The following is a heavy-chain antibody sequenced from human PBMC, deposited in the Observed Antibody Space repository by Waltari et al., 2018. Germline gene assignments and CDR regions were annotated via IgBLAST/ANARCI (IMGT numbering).Heavy chain of an antibody. CDR1: GGSISSYY. D-gene: IGHD1-26*01. J-gene: IGHJ2*01. CDR3: ARDVGATQLKTWYFDL. V-gene: IGHV4-59*01. CDR2: IYYSGST. Sequence: QVQLQESGPGLVKPSETLSLTCTVSGGSISSYYWSWIRQPPGKGLEWIGYIYYSGSTNYNPSRKSRVTISVDTSKNQFSLKLSSVTAADTAVYYCARDVGATQLKTWYFDLWGRGTLVTVSS.